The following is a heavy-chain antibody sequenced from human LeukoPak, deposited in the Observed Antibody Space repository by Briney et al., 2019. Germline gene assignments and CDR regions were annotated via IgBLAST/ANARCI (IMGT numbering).Heavy chain of an antibody. J-gene: IGHJ4*02. CDR3: AKILGATGF. V-gene: IGHV3-23*01. Sequence: GGSLRLSCAASGFTFSSYAMIWVRQAPGKGLEWVSSIGASGGSTYYTDSVKGRFTISRDNSKNTLYLQMNSLRAEDTAVYYCAKILGATGFWGQGTLVTVSS. D-gene: IGHD1-26*01. CDR2: IGASGGST. CDR1: GFTFSSYA.